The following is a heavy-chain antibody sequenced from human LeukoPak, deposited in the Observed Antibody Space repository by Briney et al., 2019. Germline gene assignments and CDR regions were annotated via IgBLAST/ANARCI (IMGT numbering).Heavy chain of an antibody. D-gene: IGHD2-2*03. CDR1: GFTFSSYG. J-gene: IGHJ4*02. Sequence: PGGSLRLSCAASGFTFSSYGMHWVRQAPGKGLEWVAVISYDGSNKYYADSVKGRFTISRDNSKNTLYLQMNSLRAEDTAVYYCAKDLGFFWGQGTLVTVSS. CDR3: AKDLGFF. V-gene: IGHV3-30*18. CDR2: ISYDGSNK.